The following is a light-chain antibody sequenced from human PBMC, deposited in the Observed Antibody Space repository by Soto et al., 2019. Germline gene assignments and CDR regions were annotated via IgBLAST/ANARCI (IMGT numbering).Light chain of an antibody. CDR3: SSYTSSSTDVV. Sequence: QSVLTQPASVSGSPGQSITISCTGTSSDVGAYNYDSWYQQHPGKAPKLMIYEVSNRPSGVSNRFSGSKSGNTASLTISGLQAEDEADYYCSSYTSSSTDVVFGGGTKVTVL. J-gene: IGLJ2*01. CDR1: SSDVGAYNY. V-gene: IGLV2-14*01. CDR2: EVS.